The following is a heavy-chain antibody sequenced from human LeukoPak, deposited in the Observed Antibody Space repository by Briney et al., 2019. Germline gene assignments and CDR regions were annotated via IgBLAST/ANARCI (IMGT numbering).Heavy chain of an antibody. J-gene: IGHJ4*02. CDR1: GFTFTSYA. CDR3: AKVATWTYFDY. V-gene: IGHV3-23*01. D-gene: IGHD3/OR15-3a*01. Sequence: GGSLRLSCAASGFTFTSYAMSWVRQAPGKGLEWVSAISVSGGNTYYADSVKGRFTISRDNSKNTLYLQMNSLRAEDTAVYYCAKVATWTYFDYWGQGTLVTVSS. CDR2: ISVSGGNT.